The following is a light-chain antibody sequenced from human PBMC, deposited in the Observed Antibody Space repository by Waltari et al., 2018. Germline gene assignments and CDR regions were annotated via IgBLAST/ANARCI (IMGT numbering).Light chain of an antibody. V-gene: IGLV3-10*01. CDR2: EEH. J-gene: IGLJ2*01. CDR1: ALPKKY. Sequence: SYELTQPPSVSVSPGQTARITCSGDALPKKYAFWYERKSGQAPSLGIYEEHKRPSGIPEGSCGSSSGTMATLTVSGAQVEDEADYYCYSTDSSGNHRVFGGGTRLTVL. CDR3: YSTDSSGNHRV.